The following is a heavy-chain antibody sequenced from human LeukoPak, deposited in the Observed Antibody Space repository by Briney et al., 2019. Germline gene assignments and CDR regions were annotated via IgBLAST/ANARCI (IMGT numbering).Heavy chain of an antibody. CDR3: AKKRGSGSLYFDY. Sequence: PGGFLRLSCAASGFTISSYAMSWVRQAPGKGLEWVSTISGSGGSTYYADSVKGRFAISRDNSKNTLYLQMSSLRAEDTAVYYCAKKRGSGSLYFDYWGQGTLVTVSS. J-gene: IGHJ4*02. V-gene: IGHV3-23*01. CDR2: ISGSGGST. CDR1: GFTISSYA. D-gene: IGHD3-10*01.